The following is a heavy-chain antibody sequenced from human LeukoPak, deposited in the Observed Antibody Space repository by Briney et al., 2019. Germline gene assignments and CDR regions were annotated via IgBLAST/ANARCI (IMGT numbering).Heavy chain of an antibody. D-gene: IGHD1-1*01. J-gene: IGHJ4*02. Sequence: SETLSLTCAVSGYSISSGYYWGWIRQPPGKGLEGIGSIYHSGSTYYNPSLKSRVTISVDTSKNQFSLKLSSVTAADTAVYYCARRRKNDVLDYWGQGTLVTVSS. CDR3: ARRRKNDVLDY. CDR1: GYSISSGYY. CDR2: IYHSGST. V-gene: IGHV4-38-2*01.